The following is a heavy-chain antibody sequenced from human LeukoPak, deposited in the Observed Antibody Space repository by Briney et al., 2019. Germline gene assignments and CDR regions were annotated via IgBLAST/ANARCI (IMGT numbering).Heavy chain of an antibody. V-gene: IGHV4-39*07. J-gene: IGHJ5*02. CDR2: TFFRGST. CDR3: ARGVTMIGRLRFDP. Sequence: SETLSLTCTVSGGSISSSGYYWDWIRQPPGRGLEWIGSTFFRGSTYYNPSLKRRVTISVDTSKNQFSLTMNSVTAADTAVYYCARGVTMIGRLRFDPWGQGTLVTVSS. D-gene: IGHD3-22*01. CDR1: GGSISSSGYY.